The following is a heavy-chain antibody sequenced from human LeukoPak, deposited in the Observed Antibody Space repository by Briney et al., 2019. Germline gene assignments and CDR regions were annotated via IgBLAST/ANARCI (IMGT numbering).Heavy chain of an antibody. CDR3: AKGSKAVLFTRDHYMDV. Sequence: GGSLRLSCAASGFTFSDYYMSWIRQAPGKGLEWVAFIRYGGSNKYYADSVRGRFTISRDNSKNTLYLQMNSLRAEDTAVYFCAKGSKAVLFTRDHYMDVWGKGTTVTISS. V-gene: IGHV3-30*02. CDR2: IRYGGSNK. J-gene: IGHJ6*03. D-gene: IGHD6-19*01. CDR1: GFTFSDYY.